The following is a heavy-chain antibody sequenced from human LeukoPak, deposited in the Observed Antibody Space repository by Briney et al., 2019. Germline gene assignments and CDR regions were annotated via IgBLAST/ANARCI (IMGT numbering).Heavy chain of an antibody. CDR3: TRLSAGYSYGSELDY. J-gene: IGHJ4*02. CDR1: GFTFSGSA. CDR2: IRSKANSYAT. V-gene: IGHV3-73*01. D-gene: IGHD5-18*01. Sequence: GGSLRLSCAASGFTFSGSAMHWVRQASGKGLEWVGRIRSKANSYATAYAASVKGGFTISRDDSKNTAYLQMNSLKTEDTAVYYCTRLSAGYSYGSELDYWGQGTLVTVSS.